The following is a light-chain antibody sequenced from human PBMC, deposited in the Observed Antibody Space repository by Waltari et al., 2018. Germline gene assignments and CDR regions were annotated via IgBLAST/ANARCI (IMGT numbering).Light chain of an antibody. Sequence: HSALTQPASMSASPGQSIPISCTATHTDVGTYDLVYWYPQHPGRAPKRLIFQGTKRPSEVSGRFSGSKSADTASLTISGLQPEDEADYYCCSYAGTWLFGGGTKVTVL. CDR1: HTDVGTYDL. J-gene: IGLJ3*02. CDR3: CSYAGTWL. V-gene: IGLV2-23*01. CDR2: QGT.